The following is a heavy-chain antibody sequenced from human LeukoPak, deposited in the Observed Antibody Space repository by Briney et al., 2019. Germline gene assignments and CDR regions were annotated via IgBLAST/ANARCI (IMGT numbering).Heavy chain of an antibody. Sequence: GGSLRLSCAASGFTFSSYEMNWVRQAPGKGLEWVSYISSLGSTIYYADSVKGRFTISRDNAKNSLYLQMNSLRADDTAVYYCARVRSIAAVTAWFDPWGQRTLVTVSS. J-gene: IGHJ5*02. V-gene: IGHV3-48*03. CDR1: GFTFSSYE. CDR2: ISSLGSTI. CDR3: ARVRSIAAVTAWFDP. D-gene: IGHD6-13*01.